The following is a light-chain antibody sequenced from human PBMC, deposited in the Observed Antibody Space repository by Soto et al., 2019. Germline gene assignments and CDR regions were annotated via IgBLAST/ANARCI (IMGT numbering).Light chain of an antibody. J-gene: IGLJ3*02. CDR1: SSNIGSDY. CDR3: AIWDDSLSAWV. CDR2: RND. V-gene: IGLV1-47*01. Sequence: QSALTQPPSASGTPGQRVTISCSESSSNIGSDYVYWYRQLPGTAPKLLIYRNDQRPSGVPDRFSGSKSGTSASLAISGLRSEDEADYYCAIWDDSLSAWVFGGGTKLTVL.